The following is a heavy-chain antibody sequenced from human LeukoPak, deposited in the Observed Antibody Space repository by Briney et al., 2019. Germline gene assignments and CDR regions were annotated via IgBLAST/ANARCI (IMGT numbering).Heavy chain of an antibody. CDR1: GYTFTIYG. Sequence: ASVTVSFKASGYTFTIYGISWVRQAPGQGLAGMGWLSAYNGNTNYAQKLQGRVTMTTDTSTSTAYMELRSLRSDDTAVYYCARDWSYGLDHWGQGTLVTVSS. CDR2: LSAYNGNT. V-gene: IGHV1-18*01. D-gene: IGHD5-18*01. CDR3: ARDWSYGLDH. J-gene: IGHJ4*02.